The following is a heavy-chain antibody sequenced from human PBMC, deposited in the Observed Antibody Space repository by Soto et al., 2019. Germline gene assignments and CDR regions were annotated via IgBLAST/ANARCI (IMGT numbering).Heavy chain of an antibody. D-gene: IGHD3-22*01. CDR1: GYTFSSYW. CDR3: ARLMIISGFGSFDF. V-gene: IGHV5-51*01. Sequence: GESRKISCKGSGYTFSSYWIGWVRQMPGRGMEWMGIIYPADSDTRYSPSFQGQVTISADKSINTAYLQWSSLKASDTAIYYCARLMIISGFGSFDFWGRGTKVTVSS. CDR2: IYPADSDT. J-gene: IGHJ3*01.